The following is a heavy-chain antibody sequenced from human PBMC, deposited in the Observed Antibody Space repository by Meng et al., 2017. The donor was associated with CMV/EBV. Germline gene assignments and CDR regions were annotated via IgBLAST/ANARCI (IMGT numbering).Heavy chain of an antibody. CDR3: ARGQEVVVVPAARTSWFDP. Sequence: SFSGDYWSWIRQPPGKGLEWIGEINHSGSTNYNPSLKSRVTISVDTSKNQFSLKLSSVTAADTAVYYCARGQEVVVVPAARTSWFDPWGQGTLVTVSS. CDR2: INHSGST. V-gene: IGHV4-34*01. J-gene: IGHJ5*02. CDR1: SFSGDY. D-gene: IGHD2-2*01.